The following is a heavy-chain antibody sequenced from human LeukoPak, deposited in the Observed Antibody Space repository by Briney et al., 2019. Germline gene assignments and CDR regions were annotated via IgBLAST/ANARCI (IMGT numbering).Heavy chain of an antibody. J-gene: IGHJ4*02. V-gene: IGHV4-39*01. Sequence: SETLSLTCTVSGGSISSSSYYWGWIRQPPGKGLEWIGSIYYSGSTYYNPSLKSRVTISVDTSKNRFSLKLSSVTAADTAVYYCARAKWLRLPLLGYYFDYWGQGTLVTVSS. CDR1: GGSISSSSYY. CDR2: IYYSGST. CDR3: ARAKWLRLPLLGYYFDY. D-gene: IGHD5-12*01.